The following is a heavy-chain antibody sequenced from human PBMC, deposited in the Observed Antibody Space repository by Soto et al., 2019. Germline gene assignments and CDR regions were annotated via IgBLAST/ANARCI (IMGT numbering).Heavy chain of an antibody. J-gene: IGHJ6*02. CDR2: ISSSSSYI. V-gene: IGHV3-21*01. Sequence: GGSLRLSCAASGFTFSSYSMNWVRQAPGKGLEWVSSISSSSSYIYYADSVKGRFTISRDNAKNSLYLQMNSLRAEDTAVYYCAREASSGSTYYYGMDVWGQGTTVTVSS. CDR1: GFTFSSYS. CDR3: AREASSGSTYYYGMDV. D-gene: IGHD6-19*01.